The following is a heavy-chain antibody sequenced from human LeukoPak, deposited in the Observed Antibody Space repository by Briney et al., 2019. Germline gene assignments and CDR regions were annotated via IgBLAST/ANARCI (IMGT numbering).Heavy chain of an antibody. Sequence: GGSLRLSCAASGFTFSSYWMSWVRQAPGKGLEWVANIKQDGSEKYYVDSVKGRFTISRDNAKNSLYLQMNRLRAEDTAFYYCVKDTGIVVAATSTGFDYWGQGTLVTVSS. V-gene: IGHV3-7*03. D-gene: IGHD6-19*01. CDR3: VKDTGIVVAATSTGFDY. CDR1: GFTFSSYW. J-gene: IGHJ4*02. CDR2: IKQDGSEK.